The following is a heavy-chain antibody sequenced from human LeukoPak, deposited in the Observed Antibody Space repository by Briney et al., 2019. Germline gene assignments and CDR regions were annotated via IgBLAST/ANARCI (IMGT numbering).Heavy chain of an antibody. CDR1: GFTFSSYA. J-gene: IGHJ5*02. Sequence: GGSLRHSCAASGFTFSSYAMSWVRQAPGKGLEWVSAISGSGGSTYYADSVKGRFTISRDNSKNTLYLQMNSLRAEDTAVYYCARGYGDEEYNWFDPWGQGTLVTVSS. D-gene: IGHD4-17*01. V-gene: IGHV3-23*01. CDR3: ARGYGDEEYNWFDP. CDR2: ISGSGGST.